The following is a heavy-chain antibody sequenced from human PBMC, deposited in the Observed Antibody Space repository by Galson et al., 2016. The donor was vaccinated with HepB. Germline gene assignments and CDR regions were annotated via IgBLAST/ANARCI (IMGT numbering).Heavy chain of an antibody. CDR3: ARPTNDAYEYDSSGFSY. CDR1: GYTFNDYR. CDR2: IFPDDFDT. Sequence: QSGAEVKKPGESLKISCRGSGYTFNDYRIAWVRQVPGKGLEYMGMIFPDDFDTRYSPSFQGHVTISVDRSTKTAYLQWTSLRASDTATYFCARPTNDAYEYDSSGFSYWGQGTRVIVSS. D-gene: IGHD3-22*01. J-gene: IGHJ4*02. V-gene: IGHV5-51*01.